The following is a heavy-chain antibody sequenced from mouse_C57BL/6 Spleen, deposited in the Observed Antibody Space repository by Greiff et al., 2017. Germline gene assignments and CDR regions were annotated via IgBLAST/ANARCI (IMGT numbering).Heavy chain of an antibody. Sequence: VQLQQPGTELVKPGASVQLSCKASGYTFTSYWMHWVKQRPGQGLEWIGNINPSNGGTNYNEKFKSKATLTVDKSSSTAYMQLSSLTSEDSAVYYCARPITTVVSPLGVWGTGTTVTVSS. V-gene: IGHV1-53*01. D-gene: IGHD1-1*01. J-gene: IGHJ1*03. CDR2: INPSNGGT. CDR1: GYTFTSYW. CDR3: ARPITTVVSPLGV.